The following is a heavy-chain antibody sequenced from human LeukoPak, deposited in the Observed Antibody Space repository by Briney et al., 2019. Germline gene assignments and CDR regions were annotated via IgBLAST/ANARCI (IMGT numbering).Heavy chain of an antibody. Sequence: GGSLRLSCAASGFTFSSYSMNWVRQAPGKGLEWVSSISSSSSYIYYADSEKGRFTISRDNAKNSLYLQMNSLRAEDTAVYYCARVGDSSGYYSFDYWGQGTLVTVSS. D-gene: IGHD3-22*01. CDR3: ARVGDSSGYYSFDY. CDR2: ISSSSSYI. V-gene: IGHV3-21*01. J-gene: IGHJ4*02. CDR1: GFTFSSYS.